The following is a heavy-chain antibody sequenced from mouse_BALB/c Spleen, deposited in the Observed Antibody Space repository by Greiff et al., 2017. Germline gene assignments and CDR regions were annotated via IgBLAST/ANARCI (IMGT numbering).Heavy chain of an antibody. CDR2: IRNKANGYTT. CDR1: GFTFTDYY. J-gene: IGHJ3*01. Sequence: EVQGVESGGGLVQPGGSLRLSCATSGFTFTDYYMSWVRQPPGKALEWLGFIRNKANGYTTEYSASVKGRFTISRDNSQSILYLQMNTLRAEDSATYYCARDRFFAYWGQGTLVTVSA. CDR3: ARDRFFAY. V-gene: IGHV7-3*02.